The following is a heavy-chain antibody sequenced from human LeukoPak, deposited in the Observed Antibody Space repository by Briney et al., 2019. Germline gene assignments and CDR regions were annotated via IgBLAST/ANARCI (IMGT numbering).Heavy chain of an antibody. D-gene: IGHD3-3*01. CDR2: IYHSGST. Sequence: ASETLSLTCAVSGYSISSGYYWGWIRQPPGKGPEWIGSIYHSGSTYYNPSLKSRVTISVDTSKNQFSLKLSSVTAADTAVYYCARHSPSGITIFGVDSSFQFWGQGTLVTVSS. CDR1: GYSISSGYY. V-gene: IGHV4-38-2*01. J-gene: IGHJ4*02. CDR3: ARHSPSGITIFGVDSSFQF.